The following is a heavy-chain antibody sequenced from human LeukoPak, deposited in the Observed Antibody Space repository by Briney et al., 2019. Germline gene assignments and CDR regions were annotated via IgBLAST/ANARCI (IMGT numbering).Heavy chain of an antibody. CDR3: ARGGRYDYVWGSYRYATIFDY. J-gene: IGHJ4*02. V-gene: IGHV4-34*01. CDR1: GGSFSGYY. Sequence: PSETLSLTSAVYGGSFSGYYWSWIRQPPGKGLEWIGEINHSGSTNYNPSPKSRVTISVDTSKNQFSLKLSSVTAADTAVYYCARGGRYDYVWGSYRYATIFDYWGQGTLVTVSS. CDR2: INHSGST. D-gene: IGHD3-16*02.